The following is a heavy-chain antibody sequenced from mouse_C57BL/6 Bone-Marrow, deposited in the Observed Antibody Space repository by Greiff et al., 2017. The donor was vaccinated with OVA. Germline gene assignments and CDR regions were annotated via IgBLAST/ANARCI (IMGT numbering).Heavy chain of an antibody. CDR3: ARSLYDAPFAY. CDR2: IDPSDSYT. V-gene: IGHV1-69*01. Sequence: VQLQQPGAELVMPGASVKLSCKASGYTFTSYWMHWVKQRPGQGLEWIGEIDPSDSYTNYNQKFKGKSTLTVAKAYSTAYMQLSILTSDDSAVYYCARSLYDAPFAYWGQGTLVTVSA. D-gene: IGHD2-3*01. J-gene: IGHJ3*01. CDR1: GYTFTSYW.